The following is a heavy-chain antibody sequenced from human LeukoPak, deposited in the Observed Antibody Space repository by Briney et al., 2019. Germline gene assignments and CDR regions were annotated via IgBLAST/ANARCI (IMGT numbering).Heavy chain of an antibody. D-gene: IGHD1-26*01. CDR3: ARENSGSYREFDY. CDR1: GGSISSYY. J-gene: IGHJ4*02. CDR2: IYTSGST. Sequence: SETLSLTCTVSGGSISSYYWSWIRQPPGKGLEWIGRIYTSGSTNYNASLRSRVSMSVDTSKNQFSLKLSSVTAADTAVFYCARENSGSYREFDYWGQGTLVTVSS. V-gene: IGHV4-4*07.